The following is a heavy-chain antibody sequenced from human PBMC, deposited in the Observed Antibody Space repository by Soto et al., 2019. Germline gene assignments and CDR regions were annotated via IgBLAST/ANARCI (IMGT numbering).Heavy chain of an antibody. CDR3: ARRFVPGTGLIRDKFDS. CDR2: INAGNGDT. Sequence: QVRLVQGGTEVRKPGASVKISCKASGYIFTAYTIHWVRLAPGQRLEWMGWINAGNGDTKYSQNFQGRATFSRDTSASTAYVELSRLRSEDTAVYYCARRFVPGTGLIRDKFDSWGQGTLVTVSS. J-gene: IGHJ4*02. V-gene: IGHV1-3*01. CDR1: GYIFTAYT. D-gene: IGHD3-9*01.